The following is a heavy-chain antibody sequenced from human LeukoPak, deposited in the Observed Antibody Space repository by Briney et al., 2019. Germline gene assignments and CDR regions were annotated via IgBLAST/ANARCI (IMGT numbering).Heavy chain of an antibody. Sequence: SETLSLTCTVSGGSISSSSYYWGWIRQPPGKGLEWIGSIYYSGSTYYNPSLKSRVTISVDTSKNQFSLKLSSVTAADTAVYYCARRSGSYYAPIDYWGEGTLVTVSS. CDR3: ARRSGSYYAPIDY. D-gene: IGHD1-26*01. J-gene: IGHJ4*02. V-gene: IGHV4-39*01. CDR1: GGSISSSSYY. CDR2: IYYSGST.